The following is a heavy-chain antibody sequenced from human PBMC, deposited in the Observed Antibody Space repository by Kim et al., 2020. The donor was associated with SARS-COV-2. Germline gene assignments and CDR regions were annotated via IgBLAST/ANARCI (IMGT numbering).Heavy chain of an antibody. D-gene: IGHD1-26*01. CDR2: INPKSGDT. J-gene: IGHJ4*02. CDR3: TRDGVGATPLDF. Sequence: GQGLEWMGWINPKSGDTEYAQRLQGRVTMTRDTSIRTGYMEVSGLKFDDTAVYYCTRDGVGATPLDFWGQGTLLRVSS. V-gene: IGHV1-2*02.